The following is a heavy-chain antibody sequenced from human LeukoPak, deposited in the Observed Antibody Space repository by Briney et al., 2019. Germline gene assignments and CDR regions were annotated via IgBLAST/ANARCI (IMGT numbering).Heavy chain of an antibody. CDR1: GASISSSY. V-gene: IGHV4-4*07. J-gene: IGHJ5*02. D-gene: IGHD3-16*01. CDR3: ARGRGVPPYNWFDP. Sequence: SETLSLTCTVSGASISSSYCTWLRQSAGEGLEWIGRMSSGGSTTYNPSFKGRVTMSLDTSKNQFSLKLSSVTAADTAVYYCARGRGVPPYNWFDPWGQGTLVTVSS. CDR2: MSSGGST.